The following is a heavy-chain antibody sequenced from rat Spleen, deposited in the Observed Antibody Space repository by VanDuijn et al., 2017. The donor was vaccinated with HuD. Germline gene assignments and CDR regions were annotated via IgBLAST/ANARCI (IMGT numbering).Heavy chain of an antibody. Sequence: EVQLVESGGGLVQPGRSLKLSCTASGFTFTNYDMAWVRQAPTKGLEWIGEINKDTSTTKYIPSLKDKLTISRDNAQNNLYLQMSKLGSEDTAIYYCVREELGVRNWGQGVMVTVSS. CDR1: GFTFTNYD. J-gene: IGHJ2*01. CDR3: VREELGVRN. CDR2: INKDTSTT. V-gene: IGHV4-2*01. D-gene: IGHD4-4*01.